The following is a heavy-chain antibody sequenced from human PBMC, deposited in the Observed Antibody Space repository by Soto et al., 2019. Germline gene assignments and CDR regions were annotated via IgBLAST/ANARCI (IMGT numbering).Heavy chain of an antibody. CDR2: IRSKANSYAT. J-gene: IGHJ5*02. CDR1: GFTFSGSA. V-gene: IGHV3-73*01. Sequence: GGSLRLSCAASGFTFSGSAMHWVRQASGKGLEWVGRIRSKANSYATAYAASVKGRFTISRDDPKNTAYLQMNSLKTEDTAVYYCTPSSSWYADWFDPWGQGTLVTVSS. CDR3: TPSSSWYADWFDP. D-gene: IGHD6-13*01.